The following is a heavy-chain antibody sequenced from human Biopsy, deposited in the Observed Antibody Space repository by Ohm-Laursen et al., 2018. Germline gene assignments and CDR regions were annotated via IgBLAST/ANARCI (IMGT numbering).Heavy chain of an antibody. V-gene: IGHV1-46*01. D-gene: IGHD3-10*01. J-gene: IGHJ4*02. CDR3: ARDPRYGYGSYFDY. CDR1: GYTFTTYY. CDR2: MNPSGGSR. Sequence: ASVKVSCKTSGYTFTTYYMHWVRQAPGQGLEWMGIMNPSGGSRTNAQKFHDRVTMTRDTSTSTVYMELSSLRSDDTAVYYCARDPRYGYGSYFDYWGQGTLVAVSS.